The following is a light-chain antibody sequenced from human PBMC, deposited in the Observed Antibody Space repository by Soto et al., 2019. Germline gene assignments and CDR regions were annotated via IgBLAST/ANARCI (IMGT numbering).Light chain of an antibody. CDR2: DVS. Sequence: QAVVTQPASVSGSPGQSITVSCTGTSSNFANYKYVSWFQQHPGKAPKLIIFDVSYRPSGASNRFSGSLSGNTASLTISGLLAEDEADYYCSSYTTSSTMVFGGGTKVTVL. CDR3: SSYTTSSTMV. J-gene: IGLJ2*01. V-gene: IGLV2-14*03. CDR1: SSNFANYKY.